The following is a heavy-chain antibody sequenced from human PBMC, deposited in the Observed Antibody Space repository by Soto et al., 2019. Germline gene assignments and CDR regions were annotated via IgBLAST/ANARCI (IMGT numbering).Heavy chain of an antibody. Sequence: SETLSLTCTVSGVSISPYYWALLRQPPGKGLEWVGYIYYSGSTNYNPSLKSRVTISVDTSKNQFSLKLSSVTAADTAVYYCARSKCYDFWSGYYGPNYYYYYGMDVWGQGTTVTVSS. CDR3: ARSKCYDFWSGYYGPNYYYYYGMDV. CDR1: GVSISPYY. J-gene: IGHJ6*02. D-gene: IGHD3-3*01. V-gene: IGHV4-59*01. CDR2: IYYSGST.